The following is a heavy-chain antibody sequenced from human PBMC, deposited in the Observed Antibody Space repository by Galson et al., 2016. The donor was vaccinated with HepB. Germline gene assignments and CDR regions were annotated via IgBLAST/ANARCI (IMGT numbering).Heavy chain of an antibody. D-gene: IGHD3-16*01. CDR1: GGTVSS. CDR2: IIPMFGTT. CDR3: ARDLLTFGVPTPIHNGMDV. Sequence: SVKVSCKASGGTVSSFSWVRQAPGQGLEWMGGIIPMFGTTNYAQKFQGRVTITADKSTSTTYMELTSLRSEDTAMYYCARDLLTFGVPTPIHNGMDVWGQGTTVTVSS. V-gene: IGHV1-69*06. J-gene: IGHJ6*02.